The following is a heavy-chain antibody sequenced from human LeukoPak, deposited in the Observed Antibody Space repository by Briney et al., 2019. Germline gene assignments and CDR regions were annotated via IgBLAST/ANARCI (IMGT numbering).Heavy chain of an antibody. Sequence: SETLSLTCTVSGYSISSGYYWGWIRQPPGKGLEWIGSIYHSGSTYYNPSLKSRVTISIDTSKTQFSLKLNSVTAADTAVYYCARGWYYYDSSGYYLDAFDIWGQGTMVTVSS. CDR1: GYSISSGYY. J-gene: IGHJ3*02. CDR2: IYHSGST. V-gene: IGHV4-38-2*02. D-gene: IGHD3-22*01. CDR3: ARGWYYYDSSGYYLDAFDI.